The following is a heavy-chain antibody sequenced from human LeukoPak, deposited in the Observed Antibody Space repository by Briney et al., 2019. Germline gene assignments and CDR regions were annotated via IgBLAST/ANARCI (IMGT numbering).Heavy chain of an antibody. Sequence: GGSLRLSCAASGFSFSIYGMHWVRQAPGKGLEWVAVISYDGSNKYYADSVKGRFTISRDDSMNTVYLQMSNLRTEDTAVYYCAKDHGYTSSWLFNWFDPWGQGTLVTVSS. V-gene: IGHV3-30*18. CDR2: ISYDGSNK. CDR1: GFSFSIYG. J-gene: IGHJ5*02. CDR3: AKDHGYTSSWLFNWFDP. D-gene: IGHD6-13*01.